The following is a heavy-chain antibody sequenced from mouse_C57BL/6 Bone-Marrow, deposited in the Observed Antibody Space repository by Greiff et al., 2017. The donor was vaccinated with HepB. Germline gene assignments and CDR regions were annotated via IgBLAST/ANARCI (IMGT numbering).Heavy chain of an antibody. CDR3: ARRFLYYGNYDWYFDV. V-gene: IGHV3-6*01. CDR1: GYSITSGYY. CDR2: ISYDGSN. D-gene: IGHD2-1*01. J-gene: IGHJ1*03. Sequence: VQLQQSGPGLVKPSQSLSLTCSVPGYSITSGYYWNWIRQFPGNKLEWMGYISYDGSNNYNPSLKNRISITRDTSKNQFFLKLNSVTTEDTATYYCARRFLYYGNYDWYFDVWGTGTTVTVSS.